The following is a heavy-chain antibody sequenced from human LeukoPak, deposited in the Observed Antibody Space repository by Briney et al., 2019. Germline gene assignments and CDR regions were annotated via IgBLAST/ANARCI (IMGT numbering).Heavy chain of an antibody. Sequence: GGSLRLSCAVSGFTFSSYAMSWVRQAPGKGLEWVSAISGSGGSTYYADSVKGRFTISRDNSKNTLYLQMNSLRAEDTAVYYCAMMEYYYDSSGYLDYWGQGTLVTVSS. V-gene: IGHV3-23*01. CDR1: GFTFSSYA. CDR3: AMMEYYYDSSGYLDY. CDR2: ISGSGGST. D-gene: IGHD3-22*01. J-gene: IGHJ4*02.